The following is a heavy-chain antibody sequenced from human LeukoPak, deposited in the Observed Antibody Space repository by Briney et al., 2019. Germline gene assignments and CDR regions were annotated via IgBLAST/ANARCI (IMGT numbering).Heavy chain of an antibody. CDR2: INTNTGNP. D-gene: IGHD4-17*01. Sequence: GGSLRLSCAASGYTFTSYAMNWVRQAPGQGLEWMGWINTNTGNPTYAQGFTGRFVFSLDTSVSTAYLQISSLKAEDTAVYYCARGPHDYGDYDNWFDPWGQGTLVTVSS. V-gene: IGHV7-4-1*02. CDR3: ARGPHDYGDYDNWFDP. J-gene: IGHJ5*02. CDR1: GYTFTSYA.